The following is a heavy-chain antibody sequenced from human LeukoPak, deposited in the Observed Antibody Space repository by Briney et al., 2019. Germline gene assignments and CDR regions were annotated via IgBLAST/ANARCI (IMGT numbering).Heavy chain of an antibody. V-gene: IGHV3-30*03. CDR1: GFTFRGYG. D-gene: IGHD3-22*01. J-gene: IGHJ6*02. CDR3: ARVEYYYDSSGYEAPYGMDV. Sequence: GGSLRLSCEASGFTFRGYGMHWVRQSPGKGLEWVAVISYDGNAKAFADSVKGRFIISRDNPKNTLFLQMNSLRAEDTAVYYCARVEYYYDSSGYEAPYGMDVWGQGTTVTVSS. CDR2: ISYDGNAK.